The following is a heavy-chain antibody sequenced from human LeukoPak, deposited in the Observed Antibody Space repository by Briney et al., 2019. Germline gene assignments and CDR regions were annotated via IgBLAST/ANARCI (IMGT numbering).Heavy chain of an antibody. CDR1: GFTISSYG. Sequence: PGGSLRLSCAASGFTISSYGMHWVRQAPGKGLEWVAVTWYDGSNKYYADSVKGRFTISRDNSKNTLYLQMNSLRAEDTAVYYCARDRTGYYYDSSGLDYWGQGTLVTVSS. CDR2: TWYDGSNK. J-gene: IGHJ4*02. D-gene: IGHD3-22*01. CDR3: ARDRTGYYYDSSGLDY. V-gene: IGHV3-33*01.